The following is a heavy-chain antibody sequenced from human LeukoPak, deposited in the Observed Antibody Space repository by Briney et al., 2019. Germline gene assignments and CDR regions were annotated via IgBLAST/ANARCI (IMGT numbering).Heavy chain of an antibody. Sequence: SQTLSLTCVVSGDSVSSKNGAWNWLRQSPSRGLEWLGRTYYRSKWYNDYAESMEGRMTISQDTSKNQYSLHLNSVTPDDTAVYFGTTGWHTFDYWGQGTLVTVSS. J-gene: IGHJ4*02. CDR1: GDSVSSKNGA. D-gene: IGHD6-19*01. V-gene: IGHV6-1*01. CDR3: TTGWHTFDY. CDR2: TYYRSKWYN.